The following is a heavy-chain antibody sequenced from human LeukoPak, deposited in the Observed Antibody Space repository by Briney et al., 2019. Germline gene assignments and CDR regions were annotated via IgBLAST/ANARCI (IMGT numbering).Heavy chain of an antibody. J-gene: IGHJ4*02. V-gene: IGHV3-23*01. CDR3: AKDYYGEYYFDY. D-gene: IGHD2/OR15-2a*01. Sequence: GGSLRLSCAASGFTFSSYAMSWVRQAPGKGLEWVSAISGSGGSAYYADSVKGRFTISRDSSKSTLYLQMSSLRAEDTAVYYCAKDYYGEYYFDYWGQGTLVTVSS. CDR1: GFTFSSYA. CDR2: ISGSGGSA.